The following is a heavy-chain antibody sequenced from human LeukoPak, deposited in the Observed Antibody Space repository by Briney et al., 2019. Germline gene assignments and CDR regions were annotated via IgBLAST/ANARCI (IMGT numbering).Heavy chain of an antibody. Sequence: ASVKVSCKVSGYTLTELSMHWVRQAPGKGLERMGGFDPEDGETIYAQKFQGRVTMTEDTSTDTAYMELSSLRSEDTAVYYCATADYDSSGHREYYFDNWGQGTLVTVSS. CDR3: ATADYDSSGHREYYFDN. CDR2: FDPEDGET. J-gene: IGHJ4*02. D-gene: IGHD3-22*01. CDR1: GYTLTELS. V-gene: IGHV1-24*01.